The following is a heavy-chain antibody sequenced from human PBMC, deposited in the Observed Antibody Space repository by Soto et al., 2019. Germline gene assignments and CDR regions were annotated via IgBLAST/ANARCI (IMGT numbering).Heavy chain of an antibody. CDR1: CILIKGHS. CDR2: IDYYGST. CDR3: ASYFEWASGFDI. V-gene: IGHV4-59*11. D-gene: IGHD3-9*01. J-gene: IGHJ3*02. Sequence: WQTSSLISTVSCILIKGHSRSLIRLPPWNTMEWIGYIDYYGSTNYNPSLKSRVTISVDTSKKQFSLNLGSVTAADTAIYYCASYFEWASGFDIWGEGTLVT.